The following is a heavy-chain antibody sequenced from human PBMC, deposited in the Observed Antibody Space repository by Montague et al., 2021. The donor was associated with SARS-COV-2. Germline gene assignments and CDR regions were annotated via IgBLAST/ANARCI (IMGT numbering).Heavy chain of an antibody. D-gene: IGHD1-26*01. V-gene: IGHV4-39*01. CDR2: LLASAST. Sequence: SETLSLTCTVSGGSIFSNSFYWGWIRQSPGQGLEWKGNLLASASTFHNPSLRTRVTMSEDMSQNQLSLKPMTVTAADAAVYYCAKSTVGTSRFDYWGQGTLVTVSS. CDR1: GGSIFSNSFY. J-gene: IGHJ4*02. CDR3: AKSTVGTSRFDY.